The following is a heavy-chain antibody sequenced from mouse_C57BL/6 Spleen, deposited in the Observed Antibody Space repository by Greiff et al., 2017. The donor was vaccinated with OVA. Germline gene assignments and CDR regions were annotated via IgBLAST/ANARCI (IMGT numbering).Heavy chain of an antibody. Sequence: VQLKESGPVLVKPGASVKMSCKASGYTFTDYYMNWVKQSHGKSLEWIGVINPYNGGTSYNQKFKGKATLTVDKSSSTAYMELNSLTSEDSAVYYCARVLKGYFDYWGQGTTLTVSS. CDR3: ARVLKGYFDY. V-gene: IGHV1-19*01. CDR1: GYTFTDYY. CDR2: INPYNGGT. J-gene: IGHJ2*01.